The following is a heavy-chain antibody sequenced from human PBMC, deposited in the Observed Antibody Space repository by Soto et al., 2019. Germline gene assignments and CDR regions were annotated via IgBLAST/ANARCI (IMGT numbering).Heavy chain of an antibody. Sequence: LRLSCAASGFTFSSYAMSWVRQAPGKGLEWVSAISGSGGSTYYADSVKGRFTISRGNSKNTLYLQMNSLRAEDTAVYYCAKDPGWELNYYYYGMDVWGQGTTVTVSS. D-gene: IGHD1-26*01. J-gene: IGHJ6*02. CDR3: AKDPGWELNYYYYGMDV. V-gene: IGHV3-23*01. CDR2: ISGSGGST. CDR1: GFTFSSYA.